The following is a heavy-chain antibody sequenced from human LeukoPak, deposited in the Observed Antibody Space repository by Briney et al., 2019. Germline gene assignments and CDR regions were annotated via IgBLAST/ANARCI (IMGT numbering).Heavy chain of an antibody. D-gene: IGHD3-10*01. V-gene: IGHV4-59*01. CDR2: IYYSGST. CDR1: GGSISSYY. J-gene: IGHJ5*02. Sequence: SETLSLTCTVSGGSISSYYWSWIRQPPGKGLEWIGYIYYSGSTNYNPSLKSRVTISVDTSKDQFSLKLSSVTAADTAVYYCANYGSGSYRFDPWGQGTLVTVSS. CDR3: ANYGSGSYRFDP.